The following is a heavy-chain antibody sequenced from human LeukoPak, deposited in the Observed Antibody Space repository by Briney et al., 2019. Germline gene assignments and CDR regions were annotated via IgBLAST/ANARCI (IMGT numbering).Heavy chain of an antibody. CDR1: GGSISNYY. J-gene: IGHJ4*02. CDR3: ARHGGWLAGARN. CDR2: IYYSGST. D-gene: IGHD6-19*01. Sequence: SETLSLTCTVSGGSISNYYWSWVRQSPGKGLEWIGYIYYSGSTNYNPSLKSRVTISVDTSKNQFSLKLTSVTAADTAVYYCARHGGWLAGARNWGQGTLVTVSS. V-gene: IGHV4-59*08.